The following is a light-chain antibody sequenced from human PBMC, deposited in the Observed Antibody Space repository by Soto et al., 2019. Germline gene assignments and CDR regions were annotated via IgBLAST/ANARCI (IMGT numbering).Light chain of an antibody. CDR1: QTISSW. CDR2: KAS. CDR3: QHYNSYSQA. J-gene: IGKJ1*01. V-gene: IGKV1-5*03. Sequence: DIQMTQSPSTLSGSVGDRVTITCRASQTISSWLAWYQQKPGKAPTLLIYKASTLKSGVPSRFSGSGSGTEFTLTISSLQPDDFATYYCQHYNSYSQAVGQGTKVDTK.